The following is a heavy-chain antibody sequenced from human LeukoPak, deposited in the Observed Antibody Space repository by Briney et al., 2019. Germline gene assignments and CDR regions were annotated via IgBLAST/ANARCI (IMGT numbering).Heavy chain of an antibody. D-gene: IGHD3-10*02. Sequence: GGPLRLSCAPSGFTFSRYEMNWVRQAPRKGLDWVSYISNSGSTIYYADSVKGRCTISRDNAKTSLYLQTNSMTAEDTAVYYCAELGITMIGGVWGKGTTVTISS. V-gene: IGHV3-48*03. CDR2: ISNSGSTI. CDR3: AELGITMIGGV. J-gene: IGHJ6*04. CDR1: GFTFSRYE.